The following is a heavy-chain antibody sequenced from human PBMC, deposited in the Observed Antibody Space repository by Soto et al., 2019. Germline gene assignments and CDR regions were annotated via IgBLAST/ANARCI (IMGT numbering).Heavy chain of an antibody. V-gene: IGHV4-34*01. CDR1: GGSFSGYY. Sequence: PSETLSLTCAVYGGSFSGYYWSWIRQPPGKGLGWIGEINHSGSTNYNPSLKSRVTISVDTSKNQFSLKLSSVTAADTAVYYCARGKQEDFGVVITIYYYYGMDGWGQGTTVTVSS. D-gene: IGHD3-3*01. CDR2: INHSGST. J-gene: IGHJ6*02. CDR3: ARGKQEDFGVVITIYYYYGMDG.